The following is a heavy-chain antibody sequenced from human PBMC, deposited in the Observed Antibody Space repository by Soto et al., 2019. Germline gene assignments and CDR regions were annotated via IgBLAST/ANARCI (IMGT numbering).Heavy chain of an antibody. Sequence: QVQLVESGGGVVQPGRSLRLSCAASGFTFSSYGMHWVRQAPGKGLEWVAVISYDGSNKYYADSVKGRFTISTENSKNALYQQMNSLRAEDTAFYYWAKVGSGYVPFSHLDYWGQGTLVTVSS. V-gene: IGHV3-30*18. D-gene: IGHD5-12*01. CDR3: AKVGSGYVPFSHLDY. CDR2: ISYDGSNK. CDR1: GFTFSSYG. J-gene: IGHJ4*02.